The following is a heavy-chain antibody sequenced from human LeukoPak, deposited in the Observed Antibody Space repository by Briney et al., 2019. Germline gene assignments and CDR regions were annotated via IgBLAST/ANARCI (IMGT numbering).Heavy chain of an antibody. J-gene: IGHJ4*02. CDR2: ISISSKVM. CDR1: GFTFTNYE. V-gene: IGHV3-48*04. D-gene: IGHD2/OR15-2a*01. Sequence: GGSLRLSCAVSGFTFTNYEMNWVRQAPGKGLEWISFISISSKVMYYADSVKGRFTISRDNARNALYLQMNGLRVDDTAVYYCARDLPGVVTNDFWGQGTLVSVSS. CDR3: ARDLPGVVTNDF.